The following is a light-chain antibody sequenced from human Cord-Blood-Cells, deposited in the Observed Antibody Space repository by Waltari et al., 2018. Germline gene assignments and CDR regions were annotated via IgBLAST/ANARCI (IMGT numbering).Light chain of an antibody. J-gene: IGKJ2*01. CDR3: QQYYSTPYT. CDR2: WAS. V-gene: IGKV4-1*01. CDR1: QSVFYSTNNKNY. Sequence: DIVMTQSPDSLAVSLGERPTINCKSSQSVFYSTNNKNYAAWYQQKPGQPPKLLIYWASTRESGVPDRFSGSGSGTDFALTISSLQAEDVAVYYCQQYYSTPYTFGQGTKLEFK.